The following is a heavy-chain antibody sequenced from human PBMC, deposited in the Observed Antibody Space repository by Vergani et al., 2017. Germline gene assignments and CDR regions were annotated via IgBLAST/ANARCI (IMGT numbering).Heavy chain of an antibody. J-gene: IGHJ6*02. CDR2: ISGSGGIT. V-gene: IGHV3-23*01. Sequence: EVQLLESGGGLVQPGGSLSLSCAASGFTFRSYAMCWVRQAPGKGLEWVSAISGSGGITYYADSVKGRFTISTDNAKNTLDLQMNSLRAEDTAVYYCATTNQRKGYGSGSYASYYGMDVWGQGP. D-gene: IGHD3-10*01. CDR1: GFTFRSYA. CDR3: ATTNQRKGYGSGSYASYYGMDV.